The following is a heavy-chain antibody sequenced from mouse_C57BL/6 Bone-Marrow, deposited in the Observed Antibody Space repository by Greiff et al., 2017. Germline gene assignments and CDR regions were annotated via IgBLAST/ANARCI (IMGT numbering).Heavy chain of an antibody. CDR2: IYPGDGDT. J-gene: IGHJ3*01. CDR3: ARTLIYYDYGAY. D-gene: IGHD2-4*01. CDR1: GYAFSSSW. V-gene: IGHV1-82*01. Sequence: VQLQESGPELVKPGASVKISCKASGYAFSSSWMNWVKQRPGKGLERIGRIYPGDGDTNYNGKFKGKATLTADKSSSTAYMQLSSLTSEDSAVYFCARTLIYYDYGAYWGQGTLVTVSA.